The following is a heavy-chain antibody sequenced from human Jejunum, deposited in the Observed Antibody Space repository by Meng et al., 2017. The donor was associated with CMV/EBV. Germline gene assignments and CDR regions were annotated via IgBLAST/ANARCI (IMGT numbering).Heavy chain of an antibody. Sequence: SGFSVSDAWMSWVRQAPGKGLEWVGRIRSKGDGGTTEYAAHVKGRFIISRDDSKNTLYLQMTSLKDEDTAVYHCTADVGVPLAQIDYWGQGTLVTVSS. CDR3: TADVGVPLAQIDY. J-gene: IGHJ4*02. D-gene: IGHD2-8*01. CDR2: IRSKGDGGTT. CDR1: GFSVSDAW. V-gene: IGHV3-15*01.